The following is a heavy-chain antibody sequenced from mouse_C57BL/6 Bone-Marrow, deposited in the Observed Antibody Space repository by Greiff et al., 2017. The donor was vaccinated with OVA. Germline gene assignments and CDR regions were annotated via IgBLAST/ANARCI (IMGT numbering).Heavy chain of an antibody. CDR3: ARHDDGSYAMDY. J-gene: IGHJ4*01. D-gene: IGHD2-3*01. CDR1: GFTFSSYT. CDR2: ISGGGGNT. Sequence: EVQLVESGGGLVKPGGSLKLSCAASGFTFSSYTMSWVRQTPEKRLEWVATISGGGGNTYYPDSVKGRFTISRDNAKNTLYLQMSSLRSEDTALYYCARHDDGSYAMDYWGQGTSVTVSS. V-gene: IGHV5-9*01.